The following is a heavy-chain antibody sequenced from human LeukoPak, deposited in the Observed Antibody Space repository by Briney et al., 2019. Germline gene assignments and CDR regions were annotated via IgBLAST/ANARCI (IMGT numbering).Heavy chain of an antibody. CDR2: ISAYNGNT. Sequence: ASVKVPCKASGYTFTSYGISWVRQAPGQGLEWMGWISAYNGNTNYAQKLQGRVTMTTDTSTSTAYMELRSLRSDDTAVYYCARAPLYYYGSGSYYEDYWGQGTLVTVSS. D-gene: IGHD3-10*01. J-gene: IGHJ4*02. V-gene: IGHV1-18*01. CDR1: GYTFTSYG. CDR3: ARAPLYYYGSGSYYEDY.